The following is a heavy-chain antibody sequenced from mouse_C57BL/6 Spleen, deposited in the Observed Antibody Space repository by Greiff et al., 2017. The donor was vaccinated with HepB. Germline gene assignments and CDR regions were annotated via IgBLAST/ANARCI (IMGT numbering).Heavy chain of an antibody. D-gene: IGHD1-1*01. J-gene: IGHJ1*03. CDR3: TREHYYGSSHGYFDV. Sequence: DVMLVESGEGLVKPGGSLKLSCAASGFTFSSYAMSWVRQTPEKRLEWVAYISSGGDYIYYADTVKGRFTISRDNARNTLYLQMSSLKSEDTAMYYCTREHYYGSSHGYFDVWGTGTTVTVSS. V-gene: IGHV5-9-1*02. CDR1: GFTFSSYA. CDR2: ISSGGDYI.